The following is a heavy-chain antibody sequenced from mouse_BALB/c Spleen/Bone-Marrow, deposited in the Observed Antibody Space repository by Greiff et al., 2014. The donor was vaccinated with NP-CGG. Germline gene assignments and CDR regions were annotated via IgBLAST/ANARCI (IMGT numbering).Heavy chain of an antibody. CDR2: INPGSGSS. Sequence: VQLQQSGAELVRPGTSVKVSCKASGYAFTNYLIEWVKQRPGQSLEWVGVINPGSGSSNYNENFKGKATLTADRSSSTAYMLLNSLTSDDSAVYFCARSRGYDVGPFAFWGQGTLVTVSA. J-gene: IGHJ3*01. V-gene: IGHV1-54*01. CDR1: GYAFTNYL. CDR3: ARSRGYDVGPFAF. D-gene: IGHD2-2*01.